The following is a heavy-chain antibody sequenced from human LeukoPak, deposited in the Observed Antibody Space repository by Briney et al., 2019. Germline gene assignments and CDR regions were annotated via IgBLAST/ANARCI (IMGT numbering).Heavy chain of an antibody. V-gene: IGHV3-23*01. D-gene: IGHD1-26*01. J-gene: IGHJ6*03. Sequence: GGSLRLSCAASGFTFSSYAMSWVRQAPGKGLEWVSAITGSGGSTYYADSVKGRFTISRDNSKNTLYLQMNSLRAEDTAVYYCAKGYGWEASYYYYYMDVWGKGTTVTFSS. CDR3: AKGYGWEASYYYYYMDV. CDR1: GFTFSSYA. CDR2: ITGSGGST.